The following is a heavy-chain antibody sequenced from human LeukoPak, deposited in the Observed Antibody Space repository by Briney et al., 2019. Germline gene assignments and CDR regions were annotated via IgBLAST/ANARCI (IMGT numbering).Heavy chain of an antibody. J-gene: IGHJ4*02. CDR1: GYTFTSYD. CDR3: VRGPGLVGYLTYYFDY. Sequence: ASVNLSCKASGYTFTSYDINWVRQATGQGREWMGWMNSNSGNTGYAQNFQGRVTITRHTSKSTVYMTLSSQNCEDQAVYYCVRGPGLVGYLTYYFDYWGEGAIVTVSS. CDR2: MNSNSGNT. V-gene: IGHV1-8*03. D-gene: IGHD3-22*01.